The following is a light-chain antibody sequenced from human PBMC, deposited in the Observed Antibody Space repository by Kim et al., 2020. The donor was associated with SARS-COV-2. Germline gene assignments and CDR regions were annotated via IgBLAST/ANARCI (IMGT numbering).Light chain of an antibody. CDR1: QSVSSY. Sequence: LSLSPGERAPLSCRASQSVSSYLAWYQQKPGQAPRLLIYDASNRATGIPARFSGSGSGTDFTLTISSLEPEDFAVYYCQQRRGFTFGPGTKVDIK. V-gene: IGKV3-11*01. J-gene: IGKJ3*01. CDR3: QQRRGFT. CDR2: DAS.